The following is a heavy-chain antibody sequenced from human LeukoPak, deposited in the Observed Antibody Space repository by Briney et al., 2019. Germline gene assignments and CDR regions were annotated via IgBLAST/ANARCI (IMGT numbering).Heavy chain of an antibody. Sequence: TSETLSLTCAVYGGSLSGYSWSWIRQPPGKGLEWIGSIYYSGSTYYNPSLKSRVTISVDTSKNQFSLKLSSVTAADTAVYYCARLWDGTGVWGQGTLVTVSS. CDR1: GGSLSGYS. CDR2: IYYSGST. CDR3: ARLWDGTGV. V-gene: IGHV4-34*01. J-gene: IGHJ4*02. D-gene: IGHD3-10*01.